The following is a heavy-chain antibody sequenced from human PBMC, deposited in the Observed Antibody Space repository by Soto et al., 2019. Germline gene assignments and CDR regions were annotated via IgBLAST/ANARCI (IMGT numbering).Heavy chain of an antibody. CDR3: ARGTGDIVVVVAANYYYYMDV. V-gene: IGHV4-34*01. D-gene: IGHD2-15*01. CDR1: GGSFSGYY. Sequence: PSETLSLTCAVYGGSFSGYYWSWIRQPPGKGLEWIGEINHSGSTNYNPSLKSRVTISVDTSKNQFSLKLSSVTAADTAVYYCARGTGDIVVVVAANYYYYMDVWGKGTTVTVSS. J-gene: IGHJ6*03. CDR2: INHSGST.